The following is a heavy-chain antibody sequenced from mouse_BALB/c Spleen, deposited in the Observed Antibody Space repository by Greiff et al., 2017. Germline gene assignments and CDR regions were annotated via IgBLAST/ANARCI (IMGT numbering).Heavy chain of an antibody. CDR3: AIENYFDY. CDR1: GYSFTSYY. Sequence: VQLKQSGPELMKPGASVKISCKASGYSFTSYYMHWVKQSHGKSLEWIGYIDPFNGGTSYNQKFKGKATLTVDKSSSTAYMHLSSLTSEDSAVYYCAIENYFDYWGQGTTLTVSS. CDR2: IDPFNGGT. J-gene: IGHJ2*01. V-gene: IGHV1S135*01.